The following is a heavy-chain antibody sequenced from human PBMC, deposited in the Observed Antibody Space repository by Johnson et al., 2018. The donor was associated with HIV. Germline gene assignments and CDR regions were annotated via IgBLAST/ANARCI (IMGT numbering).Heavy chain of an antibody. CDR1: GFTFSSYA. CDR3: ARAGGTPFNFWSGYNREGDAFDV. V-gene: IGHV3-30-3*01. J-gene: IGHJ3*01. D-gene: IGHD3-3*01. CDR2: ISYDGSNK. Sequence: QVQLVESGEGVVQPGRSLRLSCAASGFTFSSYAMHWVRQAPGQGLEWVAVISYDGSNKYYADSVQCRFTVPRDNASQSLYLQMNSLRVEDTAVYYCARAGGTPFNFWSGYNREGDAFDVWGQGTMVTVSS.